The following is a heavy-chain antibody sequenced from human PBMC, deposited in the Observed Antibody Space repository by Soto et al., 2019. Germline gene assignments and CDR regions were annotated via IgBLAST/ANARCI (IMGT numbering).Heavy chain of an antibody. J-gene: IGHJ6*03. CDR3: ARHHSDCGGDCPYYYYYMDV. D-gene: IGHD2-21*01. CDR2: IYPGDSDT. CDR1: GYSFTSYW. V-gene: IGHV5-51*01. Sequence: HGESLKISCKGSGYSFTSYWIGWVRQMPGKGLEWMGIIYPGDSDTRYSPSFQGQVTISADKSISTAYLQWSSLKASDTAMYYCARHHSDCGGDCPYYYYYMDVWGTGTTVTVSS.